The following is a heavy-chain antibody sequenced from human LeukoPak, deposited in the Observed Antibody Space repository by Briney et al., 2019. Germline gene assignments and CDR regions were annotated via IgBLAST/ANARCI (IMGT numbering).Heavy chain of an antibody. CDR3: ARVSMVRGVIMRHYYYYYMDV. J-gene: IGHJ6*03. V-gene: IGHV3-66*01. CDR2: IYNGGST. D-gene: IGHD3-10*01. Sequence: GGSLRLSCAVSGFSLSNSYMSWVRQAPGEGLEWVSVIYNGGSTYYTDSVTGRFTISRDNSKNTLYLQMNSLRAEDTAVYYCARVSMVRGVIMRHYYYYYMDVWGKGTTVTISS. CDR1: GFSLSNSY.